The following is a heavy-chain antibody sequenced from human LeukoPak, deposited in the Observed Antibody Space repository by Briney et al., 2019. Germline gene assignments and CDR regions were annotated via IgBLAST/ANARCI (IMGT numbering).Heavy chain of an antibody. J-gene: IGHJ6*02. CDR2: ISSSSSYI. CDR1: GFTFSSYA. Sequence: GGSLRLSCAASGFTFSSYAMSWVRQAPGKGLEWVSSISSSSSYIYYADSVKGRFTISRDNAKNSLYLQMNSLRAEDTAVYYCAGNIVVVPAAHVPRYYYGMDVWGQGTTVTVSS. CDR3: AGNIVVVPAAHVPRYYYGMDV. V-gene: IGHV3-21*01. D-gene: IGHD2-2*01.